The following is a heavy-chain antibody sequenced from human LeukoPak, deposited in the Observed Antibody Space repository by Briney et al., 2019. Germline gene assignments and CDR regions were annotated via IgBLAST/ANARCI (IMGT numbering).Heavy chain of an antibody. Sequence: PGGSLRLSCSASGFTFSSYAMHWVRQAPGKGLEYVSAISSNGGSIYYADSVKGRFTISRDNSKNTLYLQMSSLRAEDTAVYYCVKPYDSSGFVFDYWGQGTLVTVSS. D-gene: IGHD3-22*01. V-gene: IGHV3-64D*06. J-gene: IGHJ4*02. CDR1: GFTFSSYA. CDR3: VKPYDSSGFVFDY. CDR2: ISSNGGSI.